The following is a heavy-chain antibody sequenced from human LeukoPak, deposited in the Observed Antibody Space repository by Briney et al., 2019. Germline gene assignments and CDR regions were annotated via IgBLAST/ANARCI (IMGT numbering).Heavy chain of an antibody. Sequence: GGSLRLSCAASGFRFSDYSINWVRQAPGKGLEWISYIGISSGNTNYADSVKGRFTISGDKAKNSLYLQMNSLRVEDTAVYYCARDYKYAFDNWGQGTLVTVSS. J-gene: IGHJ4*02. CDR1: GFRFSDYS. CDR3: ARDYKYAFDN. D-gene: IGHD5-24*01. V-gene: IGHV3-48*01. CDR2: IGISSGNT.